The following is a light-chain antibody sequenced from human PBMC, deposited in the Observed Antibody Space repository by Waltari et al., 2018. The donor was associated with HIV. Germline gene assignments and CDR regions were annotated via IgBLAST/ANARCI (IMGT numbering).Light chain of an antibody. V-gene: IGKV4-1*01. Sequence: DVVVSQSPDSLPMPVSERAPLHCTSSQRLLYSSTNPTHLARYQQKPRQPPKLLLYWASTRGSGVPDRFTGGGSGTDFNLTINSLQAEDVAVYDCQQYYLVPYTFGPGTKLEIK. J-gene: IGKJ2*01. CDR1: QRLLYSSTNPTH. CDR3: QQYYLVPYT. CDR2: WAS.